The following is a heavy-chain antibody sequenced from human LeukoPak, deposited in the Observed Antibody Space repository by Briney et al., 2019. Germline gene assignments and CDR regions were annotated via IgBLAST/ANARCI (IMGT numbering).Heavy chain of an antibody. J-gene: IGHJ3*02. CDR3: AADSKGGYGDSPGGLDAFDI. CDR1: GFTFTSSA. CDR2: IVVGSGNT. V-gene: IGHV1-58*02. D-gene: IGHD4-17*01. Sequence: SVKVSCKASGFTFTSSAMQWVRQTRGQRLEWIGWIVVGSGNTNYAQKFQERVTITRDMSTSTAYMELSSLRSEDTAVYYCAADSKGGYGDSPGGLDAFDIWGQGTMVTVSS.